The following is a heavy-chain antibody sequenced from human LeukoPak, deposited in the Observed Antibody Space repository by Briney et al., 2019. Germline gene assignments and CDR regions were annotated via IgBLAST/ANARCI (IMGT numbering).Heavy chain of an antibody. J-gene: IGHJ6*02. CDR1: GGSINSGGYY. Sequence: SQTLSLTCTVSGGSINSGGYYWSWIRQHPGKGLEWIGYIYHSGSTYYNPSLKSRVTISVDRSKNQFSLKLSSVTAADTAVYYCALNYYYYGMDVWGQGTTVTVSS. CDR2: IYHSGST. V-gene: IGHV4-30-2*01. CDR3: ALNYYYYGMDV.